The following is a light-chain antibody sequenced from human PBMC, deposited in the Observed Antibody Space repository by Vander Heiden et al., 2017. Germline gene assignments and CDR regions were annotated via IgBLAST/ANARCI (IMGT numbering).Light chain of an antibody. J-gene: IGKJ2*01. V-gene: IGKV3-15*01. CDR2: GLS. CDR1: QSVSTN. CDR3: QQDNDWPLT. Sequence: ETVMTQSPATLSVSPGDGATLSCRASQSVSTNLAWYQQKPGQAPRLLIYGLSTRATGIPARFSGSGSGTEFTLTISSLQSEDFAVYYCQQDNDWPLTFGQRTKLEIK.